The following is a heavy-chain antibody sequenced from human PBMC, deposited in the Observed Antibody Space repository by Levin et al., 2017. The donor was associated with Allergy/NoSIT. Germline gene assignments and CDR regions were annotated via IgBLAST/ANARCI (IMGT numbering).Heavy chain of an antibody. CDR1: GFTFSSYD. CDR2: IGTAGDT. Sequence: GESLKISCAASGFTFSSYDMHWVRQATGKGLEWVSAIGTAGDTYYPGSVKGRFTISRENAKNSLYLQMNSLRAGDTAVYYCASLPTGLIYSCSSTSCYRPHDGMDVWGQGTTVTVSS. CDR3: ASLPTGLIYSCSSTSCYRPHDGMDV. J-gene: IGHJ6*02. V-gene: IGHV3-13*01. D-gene: IGHD2-2*01.